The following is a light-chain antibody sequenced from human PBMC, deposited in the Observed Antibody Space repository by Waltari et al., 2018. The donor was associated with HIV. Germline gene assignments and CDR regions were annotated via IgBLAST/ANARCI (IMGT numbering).Light chain of an antibody. CDR1: QSVLYSSNNKNY. V-gene: IGKV4-1*01. CDR3: QQYYTTPLT. J-gene: IGKJ4*01. Sequence: DIVMTQSPASLAVSLGARATINCKSSQSVLYSSNNKNYLAWYQQKPGQPPKLLIYWASARESGVPGRFSGSGSGTDFTLTISSLQAEDVAVYYCQQYYTTPLTFGGGTKVEIK. CDR2: WAS.